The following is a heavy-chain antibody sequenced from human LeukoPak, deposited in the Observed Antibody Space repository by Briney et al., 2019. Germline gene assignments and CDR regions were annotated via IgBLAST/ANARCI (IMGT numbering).Heavy chain of an antibody. CDR1: GYSFIAYY. D-gene: IGHD5-24*01. J-gene: IGHJ4*02. V-gene: IGHV1-2*02. CDR3: ARDGYRNELDY. Sequence: GASVKVSCKTSGYSFIAYYIHWVRQAPGQGLEWMGWINPKTGDTRYAQKLRGRVTMTRDTSVSTVYMDLSELRSDDTAVYFCARDGYRNELDYWGRGTLVTVSS. CDR2: INPKTGDT.